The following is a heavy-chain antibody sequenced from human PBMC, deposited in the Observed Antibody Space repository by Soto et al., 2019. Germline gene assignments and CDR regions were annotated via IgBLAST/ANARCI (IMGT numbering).Heavy chain of an antibody. CDR2: ISTYNGNT. CDR3: ARDRRGYSYADFDY. V-gene: IGHV1-18*01. D-gene: IGHD5-18*01. Sequence: GGSVKVSCKAFGYTFSSYGISWVRQAPGQGLEWMGWISTYNGNTNYAQKLQGRVTMTTDTSTSTAYMELRSLRSDDTAVYYCARDRRGYSYADFDYWGQGTLVTVSS. J-gene: IGHJ4*02. CDR1: GYTFSSYG.